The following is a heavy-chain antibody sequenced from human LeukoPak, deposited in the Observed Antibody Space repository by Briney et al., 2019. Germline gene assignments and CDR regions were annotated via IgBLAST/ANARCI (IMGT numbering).Heavy chain of an antibody. CDR1: GGSFSGYH. CDR2: INHSGST. V-gene: IGHV4-34*01. CDR3: ARKLRYFDWPQSRVYYYYYMDV. D-gene: IGHD3-9*01. J-gene: IGHJ6*03. Sequence: SETLSLTCAVYGGSFSGYHWSWIRQPPGKGLEWIGEINHSGSTNYNPSLKSRVTISVDTSKNQFSLKLSSVTAADTAVYYCARKLRYFDWPQSRVYYYYYMDVWGKGTTVTVSS.